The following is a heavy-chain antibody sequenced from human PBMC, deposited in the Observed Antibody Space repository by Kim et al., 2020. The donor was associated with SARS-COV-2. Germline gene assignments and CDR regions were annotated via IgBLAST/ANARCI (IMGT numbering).Heavy chain of an antibody. CDR1: GGSISSSNW. D-gene: IGHD5-18*01. J-gene: IGHJ4*02. CDR2: IYHSGST. V-gene: IGHV4-4*02. CDR3: ARAPDTAIIPIDY. Sequence: SETLSLTCAVSGGSISSSNWWSWVRQPPGKGLEWIGEIYHSGSTNYNPSLKSRVTISVDKSKNQFSLKLSSVTAADTAVYYCARAPDTAIIPIDYWGQGTLVTVSS.